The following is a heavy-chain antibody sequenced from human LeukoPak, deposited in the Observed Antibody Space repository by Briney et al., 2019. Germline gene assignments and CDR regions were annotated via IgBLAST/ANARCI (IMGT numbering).Heavy chain of an antibody. CDR3: ARDSRSYGSWSGYSHNWFDP. V-gene: IGHV1-18*01. CDR1: GYTFTSYG. J-gene: IGHJ5*02. CDR2: ISAYNGNT. D-gene: IGHD3-3*01. Sequence: GASVKVSCKASGYTFTSYGISWVRQAPGQGLEWMGWISAYNGNTNYAQKLQGRVTMTTDTSTSTAYMELRSLRSDDTAVYYCARDSRSYGSWSGYSHNWFDPWGQGTLVTVSS.